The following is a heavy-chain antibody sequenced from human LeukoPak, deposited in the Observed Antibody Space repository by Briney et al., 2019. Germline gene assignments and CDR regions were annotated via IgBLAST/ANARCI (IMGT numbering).Heavy chain of an antibody. CDR2: ISSSGSTI. CDR3: ARGRALYYYDSSGYYY. D-gene: IGHD3-22*01. J-gene: IGHJ4*02. Sequence: GGSLRLSCAASGFTFSSYEMNWVRQAPGKGLECVSYISSSGSTIYYADSVKGRFTISRDNAKNSLYLQMNSLRAEDTAVYYCARGRALYYYDSSGYYYWGQGTLVTVSS. V-gene: IGHV3-48*03. CDR1: GFTFSSYE.